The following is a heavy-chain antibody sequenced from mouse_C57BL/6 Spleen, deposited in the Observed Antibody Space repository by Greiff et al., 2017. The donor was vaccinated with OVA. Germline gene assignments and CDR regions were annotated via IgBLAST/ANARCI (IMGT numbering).Heavy chain of an antibody. J-gene: IGHJ2*01. CDR2: IDPSDSYT. CDR3: VSTMVTTRYYFDY. V-gene: IGHV1-50*01. Sequence: QVQLKQPGAELVKPGASVKLSCKASGYTFTSYWMQWVKQRPGQGLEWIGEIDPSDSYTNYNQKFKGKATLTVDTSSSTAYMQLSSLTSEDSAVYYCVSTMVTTRYYFDYWGKGTTLTVSS. D-gene: IGHD2-2*01. CDR1: GYTFTSYW.